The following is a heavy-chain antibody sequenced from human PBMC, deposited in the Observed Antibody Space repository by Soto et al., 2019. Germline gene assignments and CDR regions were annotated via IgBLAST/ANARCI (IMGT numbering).Heavy chain of an antibody. D-gene: IGHD2-21*01. CDR2: ISGGASDK. CDR1: GDTFSAYW. V-gene: IGHV3-7*01. CDR3: VREDWHRFDS. J-gene: IGHJ4*02. Sequence: EVQVVESGGRLVQPGGSLRLSCAASGDTFSAYWMSWVRQDPGKGLEWVATISGGASDKFYVDSVKGRFTISRDDSKNTLYLQMNSLRDEDTAVYYCVREDWHRFDSWGQGTLVTVSS.